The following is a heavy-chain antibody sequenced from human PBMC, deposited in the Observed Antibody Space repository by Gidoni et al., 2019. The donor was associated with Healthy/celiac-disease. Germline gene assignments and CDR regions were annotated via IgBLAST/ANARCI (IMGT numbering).Heavy chain of an antibody. CDR3: STDYGGNTYYFDY. CDR2: ISSSVSTI. D-gene: IGHD4-17*01. V-gene: IGHV3-11*01. J-gene: IGHJ4*02. Sequence: QVQLVESGGGLVKPGGSQRPSCSASGFTISDYYMSWIRPAPGKGLEWVSYISSSVSTIYYADSGKGRFTITRDNAKNSLSLQMTSLRAEDTAVYYCSTDYGGNTYYFDYWGQGTLVTVSS. CDR1: GFTISDYY.